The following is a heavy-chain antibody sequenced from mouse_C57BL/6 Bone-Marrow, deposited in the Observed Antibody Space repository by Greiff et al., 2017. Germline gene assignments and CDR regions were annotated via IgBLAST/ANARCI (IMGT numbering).Heavy chain of an antibody. CDR2: INPNNGGT. J-gene: IGHJ4*01. V-gene: IGHV1-26*01. CDR1: GYTFTDYY. CDR3: ARTGGAYAMDY. D-gene: IGHD3-1*01. Sequence: VQLQQSGPELVKPGASVKISCKASGYTFTDYYMNWVKQSHGKSLEWIGDINPNNGGTSYNQKFKGKATLTVDKSSSTAYMALRSLTSEDSAVYYCARTGGAYAMDYWGQGTSVTVSS.